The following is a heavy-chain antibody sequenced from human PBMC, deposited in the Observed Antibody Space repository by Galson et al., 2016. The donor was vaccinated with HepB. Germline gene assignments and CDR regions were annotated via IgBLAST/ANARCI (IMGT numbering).Heavy chain of an antibody. D-gene: IGHD1-26*01. CDR2: INSGSSYI. V-gene: IGHV3-21*01. CDR3: AGEPYSGRPLEY. Sequence: SLRLSCATSGFTFGSVWMSWVRQAPGKGLEWLSFINSGSSYISYGDSVKGRFTVSRDDAKNSLYLQMNTLTAEDTAVYYCAGEPYSGRPLEYWGQGTLVTVSS. CDR1: GFTFGSVW. J-gene: IGHJ4*02.